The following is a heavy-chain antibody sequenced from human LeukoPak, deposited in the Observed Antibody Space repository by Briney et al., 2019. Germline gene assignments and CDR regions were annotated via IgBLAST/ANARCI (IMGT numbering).Heavy chain of an antibody. CDR2: VSGSGGST. CDR3: AKVLSGSYYYFDY. V-gene: IGHV3-23*01. Sequence: GGSLRLSCAASGFTFSSYAMSWVRQAPGKGLEWVSAVSGSGGSTYYADSVKGRFTISRDNSKNTLYLQMNSLRAEDTAVYYCAKVLSGSYYYFDYWGQGTLVTVSS. J-gene: IGHJ4*02. CDR1: GFTFSSYA. D-gene: IGHD1-26*01.